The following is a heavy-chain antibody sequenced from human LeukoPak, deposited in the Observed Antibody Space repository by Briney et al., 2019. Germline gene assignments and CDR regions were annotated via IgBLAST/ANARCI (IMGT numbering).Heavy chain of an antibody. CDR3: ARVGIAVAGKRYFDY. J-gene: IGHJ4*02. D-gene: IGHD6-19*01. CDR1: GFTFSSYE. CDR2: ISSSGSTI. V-gene: IGHV3-48*03. Sequence: GGSLRLSCAASGFTFSSYEMNWVRQAPGKGLEWASYISSSGSTIYYADSVKGRFTISRDNAKNSLYLQMNSLRTEDTAVYYCARVGIAVAGKRYFDYWGQGTLVTVSS.